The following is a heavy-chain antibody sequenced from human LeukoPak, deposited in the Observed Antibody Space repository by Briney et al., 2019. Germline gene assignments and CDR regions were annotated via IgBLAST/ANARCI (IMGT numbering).Heavy chain of an antibody. CDR1: GLTFSSYA. CDR3: ASSAPFGVGFGAFDI. J-gene: IGHJ3*02. V-gene: IGHV3-30*14. D-gene: IGHD3-3*01. CDR2: ISDDGSNK. Sequence: PGGSLRLSCAASGLTFSSYAMHWVRQAPGKGLEWVAVISDDGSNKYYADSVKGRFTISRDNSKNTLYLQMNSLRAEDTAVYYCASSAPFGVGFGAFDIWGQGTMVTVSS.